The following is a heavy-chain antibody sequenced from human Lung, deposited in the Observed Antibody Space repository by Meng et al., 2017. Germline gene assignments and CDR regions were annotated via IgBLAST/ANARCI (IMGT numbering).Heavy chain of an antibody. D-gene: IGHD6-25*01. V-gene: IGHV1-2*06. Sequence: ASVKVSCKASGYTFTDYYLHWVRRAPGQGLEWMGRINPKSGDTHYAQKFQARVTMTGDTSISTAYMELSGLRSDDTAMYYCARDEDISAAGKLFGDYWGQGTLVTVSS. J-gene: IGHJ4*02. CDR1: GYTFTDYY. CDR2: INPKSGDT. CDR3: ARDEDISAAGKLFGDY.